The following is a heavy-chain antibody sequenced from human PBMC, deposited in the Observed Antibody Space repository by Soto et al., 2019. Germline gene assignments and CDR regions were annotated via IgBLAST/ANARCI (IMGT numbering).Heavy chain of an antibody. Sequence: GGSLRLSCAASGFTFSTYDMIWVRQAPGKGLEWVSSISSSSSYIYYADSVKGRFTISRDNAKNSLYLQMNSLRPEDTAVYYCAKDRSSGSPYYGMDFWGQGTMVTVSS. J-gene: IGHJ6*02. CDR3: AKDRSSGSPYYGMDF. V-gene: IGHV3-21*04. CDR1: GFTFSTYD. CDR2: ISSSSSYI. D-gene: IGHD3-10*01.